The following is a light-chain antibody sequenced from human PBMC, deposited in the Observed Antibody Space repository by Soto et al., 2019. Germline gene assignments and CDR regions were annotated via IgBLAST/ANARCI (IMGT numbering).Light chain of an antibody. CDR1: SSDVGGYNY. Sequence: QSVLTQPASVSGSPGQSITISCTGTSSDVGGYNYVSWYQQHPGKAPKLMIYDVSNRPSGVSNRFSGSKSGNTASLTISGRQAEDEADYYCSSYTSSSTGVFGTGTKLTVL. V-gene: IGLV2-14*01. CDR3: SSYTSSSTGV. J-gene: IGLJ1*01. CDR2: DVS.